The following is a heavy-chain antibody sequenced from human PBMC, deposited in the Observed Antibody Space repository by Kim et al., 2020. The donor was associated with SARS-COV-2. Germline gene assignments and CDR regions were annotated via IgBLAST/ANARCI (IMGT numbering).Heavy chain of an antibody. J-gene: IGHJ2*01. CDR3: AKQFQVTSVTFYWYFEL. D-gene: IGHD2-2*01. Sequence: GGSLRLSCAASGFTFGNSAMSWVRQAPGKGLEWVSAIFGSGFGTYYADSVKGRFPISRDNSKNTLSLQMSNLRAEDTAVYYCAKQFQVTSVTFYWYFELWGRGTLVAVSS. CDR2: IFGSGFGT. CDR1: GFTFGNSA. V-gene: IGHV3-23*05.